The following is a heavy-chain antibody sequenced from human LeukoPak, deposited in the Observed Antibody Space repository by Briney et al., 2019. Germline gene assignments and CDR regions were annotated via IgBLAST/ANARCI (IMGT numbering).Heavy chain of an antibody. CDR2: IYYSGST. D-gene: IGHD5-24*01. Sequence: SETLSLTCTVSGGSISSYYWSWIRQPPGKGLEWIGYIYYSGSTNYNPSLKSRVTISVDTSKNQFSLKLSSVTAADTAVYYCARGMATNDAFDIWGQGTMVTVSS. J-gene: IGHJ3*02. V-gene: IGHV4-59*01. CDR3: ARGMATNDAFDI. CDR1: GGSISSYY.